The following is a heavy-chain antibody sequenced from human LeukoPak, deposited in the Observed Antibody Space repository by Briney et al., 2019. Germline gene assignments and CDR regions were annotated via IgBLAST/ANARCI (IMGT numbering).Heavy chain of an antibody. V-gene: IGHV4-59*01. CDR3: ARVGCSGGSCYSDAFDI. Sequence: SETLSLTCTVSGGSISSYYWSWIRQPPGKGLEWIGYLYYSGSTNYNPSLKSRVTISVDTSKNPFSLKLSSVTAADTAVYYCARVGCSGGSCYSDAFDIWGQGTMVTVSS. CDR1: GGSISSYY. J-gene: IGHJ3*02. CDR2: LYYSGST. D-gene: IGHD2-15*01.